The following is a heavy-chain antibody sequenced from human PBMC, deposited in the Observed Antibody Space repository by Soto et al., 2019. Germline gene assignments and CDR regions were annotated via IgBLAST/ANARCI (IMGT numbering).Heavy chain of an antibody. V-gene: IGHV1-69*01. D-gene: IGHD3-16*01. CDR1: EGTFNSYA. CDR3: ASGACLWHAYYCDS. CDR2: IIPYYNTL. Sequence: QAQVVQSGAEVRKPGSAVKLSCKASEGTFNSYAIAWVRQAPGQGLEWMGGIIPYYNTLNYAQKFQDRVTITAADSPTTVYMELSSLRSYDTDVHFCASGACLWHAYYCDSLAHGTLVTVSS. J-gene: IGHJ4*01.